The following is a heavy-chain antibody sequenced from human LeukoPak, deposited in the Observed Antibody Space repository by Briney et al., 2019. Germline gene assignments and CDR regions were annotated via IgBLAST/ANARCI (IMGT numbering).Heavy chain of an antibody. J-gene: IGHJ4*02. Sequence: PGGSLRLSCAASGFIFGGFAMSWVRLAPGKGLEWVSVISGSGGHTYYADPVKGRFTISRDNSKNTLYLQMNSLRAEDTAVYYCAKDSHDGDSSDWYTPFDYWGQGTLVSVSS. CDR2: ISGSGGHT. CDR3: AKDSHDGDSSDWYTPFDY. CDR1: GFIFGGFA. V-gene: IGHV3-23*01. D-gene: IGHD6-19*01.